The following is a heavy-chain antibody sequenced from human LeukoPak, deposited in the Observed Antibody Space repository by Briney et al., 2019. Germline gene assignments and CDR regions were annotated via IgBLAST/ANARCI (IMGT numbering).Heavy chain of an antibody. V-gene: IGHV3-30*04. Sequence: GGSLRLSCTASTLTFSSYAMHWVRQAPGKGLEWVAVISFDGTDEYYADSVKGRFITSRDNSKNTLYLQMNSLRADDTAVYYCARDRLTYYYDSSGYYVPGYWGQGTLVTVSS. CDR1: TLTFSSYA. D-gene: IGHD3-22*01. CDR3: ARDRLTYYYDSSGYYVPGY. CDR2: ISFDGTDE. J-gene: IGHJ4*02.